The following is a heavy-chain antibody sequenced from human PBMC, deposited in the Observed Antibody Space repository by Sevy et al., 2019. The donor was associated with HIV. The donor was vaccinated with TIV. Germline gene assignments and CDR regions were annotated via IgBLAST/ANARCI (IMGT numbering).Heavy chain of an antibody. Sequence: GGSLRLSCAASGFTFSSYAMNWVRQAPGKGLEWVSSINAISSNIYYADSVKGRFTISKDNAENSLYLQMNSVRAEDTAVYYCARDLFSGGNAVYGYWGQGTLVTVSS. J-gene: IGHJ4*02. CDR3: ARDLFSGGNAVYGY. V-gene: IGHV3-21*01. D-gene: IGHD2-15*01. CDR1: GFTFSSYA. CDR2: INAISSNI.